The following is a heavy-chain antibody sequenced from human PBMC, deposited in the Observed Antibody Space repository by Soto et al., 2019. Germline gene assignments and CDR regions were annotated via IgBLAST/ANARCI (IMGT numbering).Heavy chain of an antibody. Sequence: PGESVKISCXGSGYNFTSHWINWVRQMPGKGLEWMGRIDPSDSYDDYSPSFRGHVTISADKSINTAYLQWSSLTASDTAIYYCARQPYNYGSATYFVYWGQGSLVTVS. CDR2: IDPSDSYD. D-gene: IGHD3-10*01. V-gene: IGHV5-10-1*01. CDR1: GYNFTSHW. CDR3: ARQPYNYGSATYFVY. J-gene: IGHJ4*02.